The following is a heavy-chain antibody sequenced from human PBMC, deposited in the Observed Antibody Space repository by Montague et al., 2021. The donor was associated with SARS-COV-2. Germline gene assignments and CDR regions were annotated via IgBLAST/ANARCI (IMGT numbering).Heavy chain of an antibody. CDR1: GFTLYAYW. D-gene: IGHD3-10*01. CDR3: ARNPHRTYFYGSGIYLLNHSFDY. J-gene: IGHJ4*02. Sequence: SLRLSCEASGFTLYAYWMNWVRQAPGKGLEWVANINYDGSETYYVGSXKGRFTISRDNANNALHLQMNNLRAADTAVYFCARNPHRTYFYGSGIYLLNHSFDYWGPGTLVTVSS. CDR2: INYDGSET. V-gene: IGHV3-7*01.